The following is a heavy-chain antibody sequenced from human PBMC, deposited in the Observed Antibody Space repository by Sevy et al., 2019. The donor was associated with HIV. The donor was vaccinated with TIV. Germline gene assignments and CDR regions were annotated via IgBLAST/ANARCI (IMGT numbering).Heavy chain of an antibody. CDR1: GFTCTNYW. V-gene: IGHV3-74*01. CDR2: VVNDGSGT. D-gene: IGHD2-8*01. Sequence: GGSLRLSCAASGFTCTNYWMHWVRQAPGKGLVWVSRVVNDGSGTNYADSVKGRFTSSRDNAKNTVYLQMNSLRAEDTGVYYCTRDMYGIDYWGQGTLVTVSS. J-gene: IGHJ4*02. CDR3: TRDMYGIDY.